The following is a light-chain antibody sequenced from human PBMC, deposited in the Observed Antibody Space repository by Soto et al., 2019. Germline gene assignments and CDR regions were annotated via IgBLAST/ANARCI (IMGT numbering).Light chain of an antibody. J-gene: IGLJ1*01. CDR3: SSCTSIGPFYV. CDR2: EVS. CDR1: SGDVGGYDF. V-gene: IGLV2-14*01. Sequence: QSVLTQPASVSGSPGQSITISCTGTSGDVGGYDFVSWYQHHPGKAPKLMIYEVSNRPSGVSNRFSGSKSGSTASLTISGLQAEDEADYYCSSCTSIGPFYVFGTGTKVTV.